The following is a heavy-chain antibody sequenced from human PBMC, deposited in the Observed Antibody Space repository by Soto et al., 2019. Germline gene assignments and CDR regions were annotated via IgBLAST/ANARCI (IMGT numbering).Heavy chain of an antibody. CDR1: GGSVSSVSDY. CDR2: IYYSGST. Sequence: QVQLQESGPGLVKPSETLSLACNVSGGSVSSVSDYWSWIRQPPGKGLEWIGYIYYSGSTTYNPSLKSRVTISVDTSKNQFSLKLRSVTAADTAVYYCARGGITLFGVFNWFDPWGQGTLVTLSS. V-gene: IGHV4-61*01. CDR3: ARGGITLFGVFNWFDP. D-gene: IGHD3-3*01. J-gene: IGHJ5*02.